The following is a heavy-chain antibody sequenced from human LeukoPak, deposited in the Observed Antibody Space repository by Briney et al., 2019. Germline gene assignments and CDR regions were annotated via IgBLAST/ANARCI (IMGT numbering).Heavy chain of an antibody. CDR2: INPSGGST. D-gene: IGHD5-24*01. J-gene: IGHJ3*02. V-gene: IGHV1-46*01. Sequence: GASVKVSCKASGYTFTSYYMHWVRQAPGQGLEWMGIINPSGGSTSYAQKFQGRVTMTRDTSTSTVYMELSSLRSEDTAGDYCARKQRMLPNAFDIWGQGTKGTGSS. CDR1: GYTFTSYY. CDR3: ARKQRMLPNAFDI.